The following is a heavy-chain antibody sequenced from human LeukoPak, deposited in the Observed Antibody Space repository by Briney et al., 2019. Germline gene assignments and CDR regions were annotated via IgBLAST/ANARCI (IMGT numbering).Heavy chain of an antibody. Sequence: SETLSLTCAVSGGSISSSNWWSLVRQPPGKGLEWIGEIYHSGSTNYNPSLKSRVTISVDTSKNQFSLNLSSVTAADTAVYYCASRISQTTPLDYWGQGTLVTVSS. V-gene: IGHV4-4*02. CDR1: GGSISSSNW. CDR3: ASRISQTTPLDY. D-gene: IGHD4-11*01. J-gene: IGHJ4*02. CDR2: IYHSGST.